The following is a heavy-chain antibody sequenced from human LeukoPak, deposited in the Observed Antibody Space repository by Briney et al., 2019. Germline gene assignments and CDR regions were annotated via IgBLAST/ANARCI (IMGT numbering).Heavy chain of an antibody. CDR3: ATADAKDKTPSDYQDDY. Sequence: ASVKVSCKASGYTFTSYDINWVRQATGQGLEWMGWMNPNSGNTGYAQKFQGRVTITADESTSTAYMELSSLRSEDTAVYYCATADAKDKTPSDYQDDYWGQGTLVTVSS. CDR2: MNPNSGNT. D-gene: IGHD4-17*01. CDR1: GYTFTSYD. V-gene: IGHV1-8*01. J-gene: IGHJ4*02.